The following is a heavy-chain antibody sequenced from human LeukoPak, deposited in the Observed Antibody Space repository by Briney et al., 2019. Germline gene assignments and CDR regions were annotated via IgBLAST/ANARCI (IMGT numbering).Heavy chain of an antibody. CDR1: GYTFTTYY. Sequence: ASVKVSCKASGYTFTTYYMHWVRQAPGQGLDWMGIINPSGGSTIYAQKFLGRVTMTRDTSRDTVYMDLSSLRSDDTAVYYCARGGMGIQLWSFDDWGQGTLVTVSS. D-gene: IGHD5-18*01. J-gene: IGHJ4*02. CDR2: INPSGGST. CDR3: ARGGMGIQLWSFDD. V-gene: IGHV1-46*01.